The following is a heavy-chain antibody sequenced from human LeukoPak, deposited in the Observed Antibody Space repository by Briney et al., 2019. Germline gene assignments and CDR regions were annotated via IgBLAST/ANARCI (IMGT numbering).Heavy chain of an antibody. V-gene: IGHV1-69*01. CDR1: GGTFSSYA. J-gene: IGHJ6*02. CDR2: IIPIFGTA. D-gene: IGHD3-9*01. CDR3: ATDILTGYYKNYYYGMDV. Sequence: SVKVSCTASGGTFSSYAISWVRQAPAQGLEWMGGIIPIFGTANYAQKFQGRVTITADESTSTAYMELSSLRSEDTAVYYCATDILTGYYKNYYYGMDVWGQGTTVTVSS.